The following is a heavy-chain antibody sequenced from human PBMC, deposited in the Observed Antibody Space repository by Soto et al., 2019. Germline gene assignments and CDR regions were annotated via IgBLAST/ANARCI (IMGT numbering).Heavy chain of an antibody. Sequence: GESLKISSKGSGYSFTSYWLGWVRQMPGKGLEWMGIIYPGDSDTRYSPSFQGQVTISADKSISTAYLQWSSLKASDTAMYYCARLIAAATQGGYYYYGMDVWGQGTTVT. D-gene: IGHD6-13*01. J-gene: IGHJ6*02. CDR1: GYSFTSYW. V-gene: IGHV5-51*01. CDR3: ARLIAAATQGGYYYYGMDV. CDR2: IYPGDSDT.